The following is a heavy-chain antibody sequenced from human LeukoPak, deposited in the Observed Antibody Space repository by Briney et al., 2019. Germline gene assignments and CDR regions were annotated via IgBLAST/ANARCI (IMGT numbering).Heavy chain of an antibody. CDR1: GFTFSSYA. CDR3: AKLYEQTYYDFWSGYFDY. D-gene: IGHD3-3*01. Sequence: GGSLRLSCAASGFTFSSYAMSWVRQAPGKGLEWVSAFSGSGGSTYYADSVKGRFTISRDNSKNTLYLQMNSLRAEDTAVYYCAKLYEQTYYDFWSGYFDYWGQGTLVTVSS. CDR2: FSGSGGST. V-gene: IGHV3-23*01. J-gene: IGHJ4*02.